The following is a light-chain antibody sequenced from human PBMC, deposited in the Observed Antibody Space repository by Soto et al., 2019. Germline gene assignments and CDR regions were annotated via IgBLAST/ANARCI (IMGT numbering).Light chain of an antibody. V-gene: IGKV3-15*01. J-gene: IGKJ2*01. CDR1: QSVSSN. CDR2: GAS. Sequence: EIVMTQAPATLSGSPGERATLSCRASQSVSSNLAWYQQKPGQAPRLLLYGASTRATGIPARFSGSGSGTEFTLTISSLQSEDFAVYYCQQYNNWPPRTFGQGTKLEIK. CDR3: QQYNNWPPRT.